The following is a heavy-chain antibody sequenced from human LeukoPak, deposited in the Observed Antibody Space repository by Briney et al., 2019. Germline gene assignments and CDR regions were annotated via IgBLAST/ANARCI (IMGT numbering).Heavy chain of an antibody. CDR3: SRNGLVDFDY. CDR1: GFAFDDFA. J-gene: IGHJ4*02. Sequence: GGSLRLSCTTSGFAFDDFAMSWVRQPAGKGLEWVGFIRRRAYGGAAEYAASVKGRFIISRDESKGIAYLQMNSLKTEDTAVYYCSRNGLVDFDYWGQGSRVIVSP. V-gene: IGHV3-49*04. CDR2: IRRRAYGGAA.